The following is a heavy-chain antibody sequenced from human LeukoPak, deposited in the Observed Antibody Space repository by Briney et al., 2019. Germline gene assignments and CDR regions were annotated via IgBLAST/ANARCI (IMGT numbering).Heavy chain of an antibody. J-gene: IGHJ5*02. CDR3: ARPYSSGWYDVGFDP. Sequence: GGSLQISCKGSGSSFTSYWIGWVRQLPGKGLEWMGIIYPGDSNTRYSPSFQGQVTISADKSISTAYLQWSSLKASDTAMYYCARPYSSGWYDVGFDPWGQGTLVTVSS. CDR2: IYPGDSNT. V-gene: IGHV5-51*01. D-gene: IGHD6-19*01. CDR1: GSSFTSYW.